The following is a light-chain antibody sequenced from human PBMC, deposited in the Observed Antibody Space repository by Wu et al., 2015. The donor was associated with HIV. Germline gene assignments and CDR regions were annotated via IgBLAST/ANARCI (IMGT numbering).Light chain of an antibody. V-gene: IGKV3-11*01. J-gene: IGKJ5*01. CDR1: QSVSTY. Sequence: EIVLTQSPATLSLSPGERATLSCRASQSVSTYLAWYQQKPGQAPRLLIYDASDRATGIPARFSGSGSGTDFTLTIDSLEPEDFAVYYCQQRSSWPSITFGQGTRLDIK. CDR3: QQRSSWPSIT. CDR2: DAS.